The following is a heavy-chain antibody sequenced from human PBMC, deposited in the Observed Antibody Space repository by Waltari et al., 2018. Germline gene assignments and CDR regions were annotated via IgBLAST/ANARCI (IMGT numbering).Heavy chain of an antibody. Sequence: QLQLQESGPGLVKPSETLSLTCTFSGGSINSDSFYWGWIRQPPGKGLEWIGSLYYSGPTYVRPSLRSQVTISLATSKSQFSLKLSSVTAADTAVYYCARAPDSWGQGTLVTVSS. CDR2: LYYSGPT. V-gene: IGHV4-39*01. CDR3: ARAPDS. CDR1: GGSINSDSFY. J-gene: IGHJ5*01.